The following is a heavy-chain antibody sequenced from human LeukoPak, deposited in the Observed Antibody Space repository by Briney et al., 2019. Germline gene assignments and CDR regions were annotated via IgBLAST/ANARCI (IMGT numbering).Heavy chain of an antibody. CDR1: GYTFTSYY. CDR2: INPSGGST. D-gene: IGHD6-13*01. J-gene: IGHJ4*02. Sequence: ASVKVSCKASGYTFTSYYMHWVRQAPGQGLEWMGIINPSGGSTSYAQKFQGRVTMTRDTSTSTAYMELSSLRSEDTSVYYCARDRDQGGQPVLFDYWGQGTLVTVSS. CDR3: ARDRDQGGQPVLFDY. V-gene: IGHV1-46*01.